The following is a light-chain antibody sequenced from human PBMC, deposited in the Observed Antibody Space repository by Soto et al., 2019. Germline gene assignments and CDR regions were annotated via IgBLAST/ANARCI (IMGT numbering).Light chain of an antibody. Sequence: EIVLTQSPGTLSLSPGERATLSCRASQSVSSIYLAWYQQKPGQAPRLLIYGASSRATGIPDRFSGRGSGTDFTLTTSRLKPQDCAVYYCQQYGSSRWTFGQGTKVQI. V-gene: IGKV3-20*01. CDR2: GAS. CDR3: QQYGSSRWT. J-gene: IGKJ1*01. CDR1: QSVSSIY.